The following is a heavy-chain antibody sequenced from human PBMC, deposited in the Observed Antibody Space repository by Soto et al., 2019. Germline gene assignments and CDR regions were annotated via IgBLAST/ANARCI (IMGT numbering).Heavy chain of an antibody. Sequence: QVQMQESGPGLVEPSQTLSLTCTVSGAPINRGDYFWSWIRQPPGQALEWLGNIYHSGSTYYNPSLKSRLNLLVDTSKNQFSLRLTSVTAADTAVYFCARDQWHSGGFSGFDPWGQGTLVTVSS. D-gene: IGHD6-19*01. CDR2: IYHSGST. CDR1: GAPINRGDYF. CDR3: ARDQWHSGGFSGFDP. V-gene: IGHV4-30-4*01. J-gene: IGHJ5*02.